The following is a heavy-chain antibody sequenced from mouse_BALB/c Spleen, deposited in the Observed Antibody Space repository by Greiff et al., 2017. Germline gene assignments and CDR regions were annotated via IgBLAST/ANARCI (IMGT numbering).Heavy chain of an antibody. CDR1: GFTFSSYA. Sequence: DVQLVESGGGLVKPGGSLKLSCAASGFTFSSYAMSWVRQSPEKRLEWVAEISSGGSYTYYPDTVTGRFTISRDNAKNTLYLEMSSLRSEDTAMYYCARDDGNSFAYWGQGTLVTVSA. D-gene: IGHD2-1*01. V-gene: IGHV5-9-4*01. CDR3: ARDDGNSFAY. CDR2: ISSGGSYT. J-gene: IGHJ3*01.